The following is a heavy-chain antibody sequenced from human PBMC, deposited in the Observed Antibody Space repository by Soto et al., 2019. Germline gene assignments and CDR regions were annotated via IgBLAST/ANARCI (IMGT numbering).Heavy chain of an antibody. V-gene: IGHV2-5*02. CDR3: AHRLCDSSCYWDVGFFDY. D-gene: IGHD3-22*01. CDR1: GFSLTTSGVG. Sequence: SGPTLVNPTQTLTLTCTFSGFSLTTSGVGVGWIRQPPGKALECLALIYWDDDKRYSPSLRSRLSVTKDTSKNQVVLTMTNMDPVDTGTYYCAHRLCDSSCYWDVGFFDYWG. J-gene: IGHJ4*03. CDR2: IYWDDDK.